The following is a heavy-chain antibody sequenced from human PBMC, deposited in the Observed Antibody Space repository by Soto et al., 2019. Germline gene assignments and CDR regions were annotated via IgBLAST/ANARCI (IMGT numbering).Heavy chain of an antibody. CDR3: ARHFVAVVIKGWGY. D-gene: IGHD3-10*01. J-gene: IGHJ4*02. V-gene: IGHV4-59*08. CDR2: VYSGGGT. CDR1: GGSLRGYS. Sequence: SETLSLTCIVSGGSLRGYSWSWIRQSPGKGLEWIGYVYSGGGTNYNPSLKSRVSMSVDTSKNQFSLKLVSVTAADTAVYYCARHFVAVVIKGWGYWGQGTLVTVSS.